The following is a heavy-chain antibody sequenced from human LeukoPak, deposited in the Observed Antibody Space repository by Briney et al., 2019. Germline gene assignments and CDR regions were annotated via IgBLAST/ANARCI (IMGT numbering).Heavy chain of an antibody. Sequence: GGSLRLSCAASGFTFSIYWMHWVRQAPGKGLVWVSHINSDGSSTSYADSVKGRFTISRDNAKNSLYLQMNSLRAEDTAVYYCASYLGTGSGTTYYYYGMDVWGQGTTVTVSS. D-gene: IGHD1-1*01. CDR1: GFTFSIYW. CDR3: ASYLGTGSGTTYYYYGMDV. V-gene: IGHV3-74*01. CDR2: INSDGSST. J-gene: IGHJ6*02.